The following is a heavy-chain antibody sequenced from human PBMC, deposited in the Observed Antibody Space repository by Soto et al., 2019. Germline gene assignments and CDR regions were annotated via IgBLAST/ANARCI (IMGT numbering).Heavy chain of an antibody. D-gene: IGHD3-10*01. CDR3: ARVYRITMVRGELSEY. CDR1: GYTFTSYG. Sequence: QVQLVQSGAEVKKPGASVKVSCKASGYTFTSYGISWVRQAPGQGLEWMGWISAYNGNTNYAQKLQGRVTMTTDTPTSPAYMELRSRRSDDTAVYYCARVYRITMVRGELSEYWGQGTLVTVSS. V-gene: IGHV1-18*01. J-gene: IGHJ4*02. CDR2: ISAYNGNT.